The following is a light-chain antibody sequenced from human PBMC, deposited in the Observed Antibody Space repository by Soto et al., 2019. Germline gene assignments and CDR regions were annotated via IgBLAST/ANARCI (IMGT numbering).Light chain of an antibody. CDR3: AAWDDSSNAVV. V-gene: IGLV1-44*01. CDR2: NSN. J-gene: IGLJ2*01. Sequence: QSVLTQPPSASGTTGQRVTISCSGSSSSIGNNPVNWYRQLPGTAPKLLIYNSNQRPSGVPDRFSGSKSGTSASLAISGLQSDDEADYYCAAWDDSSNAVVFGGGTKVTVL. CDR1: SSSIGNNP.